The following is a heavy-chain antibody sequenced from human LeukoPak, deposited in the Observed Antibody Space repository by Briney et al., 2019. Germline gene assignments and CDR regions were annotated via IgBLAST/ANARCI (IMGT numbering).Heavy chain of an antibody. D-gene: IGHD3-22*01. Sequence: GGSLSPFCAASGFTFANYAMKWVRQAPGKWLEWLSGIGGGGGNTDYADSVRGRFTISRDNSKSTLCMQMSSLRAEDTAIYYCAKDARGYHRPIDSWGQGILVTVSS. J-gene: IGHJ4*02. CDR2: IGGGGGNT. CDR3: AKDARGYHRPIDS. V-gene: IGHV3-23*01. CDR1: GFTFANYA.